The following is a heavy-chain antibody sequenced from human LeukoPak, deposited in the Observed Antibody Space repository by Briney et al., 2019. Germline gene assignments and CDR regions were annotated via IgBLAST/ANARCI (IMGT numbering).Heavy chain of an antibody. D-gene: IGHD5-18*01. CDR2: IYYSGST. Sequence: PSETLSLTCTVSGGSVISGSYSWSWIRQPPGKGLEWIGYIYYSGSTNYNPSLKSRVTISVDTSKNQFSLKLSSVIAADTAVYYCAGRGYSSGYFDYWGQGTLVTVSS. J-gene: IGHJ4*02. CDR1: GGSVISGSYS. V-gene: IGHV4-61*01. CDR3: AGRGYSSGYFDY.